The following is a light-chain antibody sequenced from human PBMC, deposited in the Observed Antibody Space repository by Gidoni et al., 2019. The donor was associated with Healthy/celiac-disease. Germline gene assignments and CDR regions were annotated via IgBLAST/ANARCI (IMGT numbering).Light chain of an antibody. CDR1: HSVSSN. Sequence: EIVMTQSPATLSVSPGERATLSCRASHSVSSNLAWYQQKPGQAPRLLIFGAATRATGIPARFSGSGSGTEFTLTISSLQSEDFAVYYCQQYNNWPRTFXQXTKVXIK. V-gene: IGKV3-15*01. J-gene: IGKJ1*01. CDR3: QQYNNWPRT. CDR2: GAA.